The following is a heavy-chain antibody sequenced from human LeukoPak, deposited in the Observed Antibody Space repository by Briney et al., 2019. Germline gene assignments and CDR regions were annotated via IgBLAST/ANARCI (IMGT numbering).Heavy chain of an antibody. CDR1: GGSISSYY. CDR2: IYYSGRT. D-gene: IGHD5-18*01. CDR3: ARGQKYRNGYTVTELGSGY. Sequence: SETLSLTCSVSGGSISSYYWSWIRQPPGKGLEWIGYIYYSGRTNYNPSLKSRVTISVDTSKNQFSLTLSSVTAADTAVYYCARGQKYRNGYTVTELGSGY. J-gene: IGHJ2*01. V-gene: IGHV4-59*01.